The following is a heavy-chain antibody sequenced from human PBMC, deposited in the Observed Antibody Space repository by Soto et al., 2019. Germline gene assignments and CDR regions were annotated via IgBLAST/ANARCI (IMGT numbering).Heavy chain of an antibody. D-gene: IGHD3-22*01. V-gene: IGHV1-8*01. CDR3: VRGSSGWYDP. CDR1: GYTFTSYD. CDR2: MIPNSGSI. Sequence: QVQLVQSGAEVKKPGASVKVSCKASGYTFTSYDINWVRQATGQGLEWMGWMIPNSGSIVYAQKFQGRVTMTRNTSISTAYMELSSLTSEDTAVYYCVRGSSGWYDPWGQGTLVIVSS. J-gene: IGHJ5*02.